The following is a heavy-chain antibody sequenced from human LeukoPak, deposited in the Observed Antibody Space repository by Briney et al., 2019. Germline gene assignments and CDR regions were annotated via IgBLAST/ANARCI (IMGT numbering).Heavy chain of an antibody. V-gene: IGHV3-33*01. D-gene: IGHD3-16*01. J-gene: IGHJ3*02. CDR3: ARDDALGDNALDI. Sequence: GGSLRLSCAASGFTFSSYGMHWVRQAPGKGLEWVAVILNDGSQEKYADSVKGRFTISRDNSKNTLFLQMNSLRAEDTAVYSCARDDALGDNALDIWGQGTMVSVSS. CDR2: ILNDGSQE. CDR1: GFTFSSYG.